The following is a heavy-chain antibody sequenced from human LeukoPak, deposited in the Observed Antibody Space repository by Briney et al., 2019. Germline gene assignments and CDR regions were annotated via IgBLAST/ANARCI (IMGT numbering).Heavy chain of an antibody. CDR3: ARDLASAGRLYYFDY. V-gene: IGHV1-2*02. J-gene: IGHJ4*02. Sequence: GASVKVSCKASGYSFTAYYIHWVRQAPGQGLEWMGYINPNTGDTDYAQKFQGRVTMTRDTSITTAYLELSSLRSDDTAVYYCARDLASAGRLYYFDYWGREPWSPSPQ. CDR1: GYSFTAYY. D-gene: IGHD6-13*01. CDR2: INPNTGDT.